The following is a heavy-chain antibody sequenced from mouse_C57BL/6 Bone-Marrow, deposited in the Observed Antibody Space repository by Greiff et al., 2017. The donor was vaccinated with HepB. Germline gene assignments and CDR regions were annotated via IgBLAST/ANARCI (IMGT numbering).Heavy chain of an antibody. Sequence: VQLQQSGAELVKPGASVKLSCKASGYTLTSYWMHWVKQRPGQGLEWIGMIHPNSGSTNYNEKFKSKATLTVDKSSSTAYMQLSSLTSEDSAVYYCASYYGSSYQAWFAYWGQGTLVTVSA. D-gene: IGHD1-1*01. CDR3: ASYYGSSYQAWFAY. J-gene: IGHJ3*01. CDR2: IHPNSGST. CDR1: GYTLTSYW. V-gene: IGHV1-64*01.